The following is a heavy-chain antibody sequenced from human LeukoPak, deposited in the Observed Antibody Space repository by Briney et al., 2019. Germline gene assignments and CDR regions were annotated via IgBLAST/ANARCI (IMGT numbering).Heavy chain of an antibody. J-gene: IGHJ4*02. CDR3: ARRWCSSTSCQFDY. D-gene: IGHD2-2*01. CDR2: IKPSDGST. Sequence: ASVKVSCKASGYTFTSYGINWVRQAPGQGLEWMGIIKPSDGSTSYAQNFQGRVTMTRDTSTSTVYMELSSLRSDDTAVYYCARRWCSSTSCQFDYWGQGTLVTVSS. V-gene: IGHV1-46*01. CDR1: GYTFTSYG.